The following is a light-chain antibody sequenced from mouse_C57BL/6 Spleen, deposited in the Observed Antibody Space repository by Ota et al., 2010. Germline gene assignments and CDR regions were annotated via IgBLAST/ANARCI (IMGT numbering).Light chain of an antibody. V-gene: IGKV1-110*01. CDR3: FQGSHVPXT. CDR2: KVS. Sequence: DVVMTQTPLSLPVSLGDQASISCRSSQSLVHSNGNTYLHWYLQKPGQSPKLLIYKVSNRFXGPRQVQWQWIRDRFRHVKISRVEAEDLGVYYCFQGSHVPXTFGAGTSWS. J-gene: IGKJ5*01. CDR1: QSLVHSNGNTY.